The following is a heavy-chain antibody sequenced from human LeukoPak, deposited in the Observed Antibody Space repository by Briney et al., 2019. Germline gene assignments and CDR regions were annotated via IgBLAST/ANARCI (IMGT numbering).Heavy chain of an antibody. J-gene: IGHJ6*02. CDR1: GFTFSSYG. V-gene: IGHV3-30*18. CDR3: AKFGLGYCSSTSCYADYYYGMDV. D-gene: IGHD2-2*01. CDR2: ISYDGSNK. Sequence: GGSLRLSCAASGFTFSSYGMHWVRQAPGKGLEWVAVISYDGSNKYYADSVKGRFTISRDNSKNTLYLQMNSLRAEDTAVYYCAKFGLGYCSSTSCYADYYYGMDVWGQGITVTVSS.